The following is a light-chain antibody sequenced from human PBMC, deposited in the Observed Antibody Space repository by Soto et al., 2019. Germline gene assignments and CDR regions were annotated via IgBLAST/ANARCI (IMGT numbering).Light chain of an antibody. Sequence: QSVLALPAPVSGSPGQSITISCTGTSSDVGGYNYVSWYQQNPGKAPKLMIYEVTNRPSGVSNRFSGSKSGNTASLTISGLQAEDEADYYCSSYTSSNTYVFGSGTPVTVL. J-gene: IGLJ1*01. CDR2: EVT. CDR3: SSYTSSNTYV. V-gene: IGLV2-14*01. CDR1: SSDVGGYNY.